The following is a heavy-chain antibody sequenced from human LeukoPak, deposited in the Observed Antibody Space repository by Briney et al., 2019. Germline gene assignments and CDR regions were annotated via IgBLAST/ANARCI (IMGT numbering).Heavy chain of an antibody. CDR3: AREYNSGPKQTDAFDI. CDR1: GFIFSSYA. V-gene: IGHV3-30-3*01. CDR2: ISSDGNNK. D-gene: IGHD3-22*01. J-gene: IGHJ3*02. Sequence: PGGSLRLSCAASGFIFSSYAMHWVRQAPGRGLEWVAVISSDGNNKYADSVKGRFTISRDNSKNTLYLQMNSLRTEDTAVYYCAREYNSGPKQTDAFDIWGQGTMVTVSS.